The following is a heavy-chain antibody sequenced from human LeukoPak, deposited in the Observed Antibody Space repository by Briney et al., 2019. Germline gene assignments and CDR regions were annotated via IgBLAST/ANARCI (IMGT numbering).Heavy chain of an antibody. CDR1: GFTFGDYA. J-gene: IGHJ4*02. Sequence: PGGSLRLSCTASGFTFGDYAMSWVRQAPGKGLEWVGFIKSKAYGATTDYADSVKGRFTISRDNSKNTLYLQMNSLRAEDTAVYYCAKDLYSSSPPRYFDYWGQGTLVTVSS. CDR3: AKDLYSSSPPRYFDY. CDR2: IKSKAYGATT. V-gene: IGHV3-49*04. D-gene: IGHD6-13*01.